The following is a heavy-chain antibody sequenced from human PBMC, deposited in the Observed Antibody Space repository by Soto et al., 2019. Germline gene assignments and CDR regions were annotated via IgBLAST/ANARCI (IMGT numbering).Heavy chain of an antibody. V-gene: IGHV3-23*01. CDR3: AKIDVREVATVT. Sequence: EVQLLESGGGLVQPGGSLRLSCTASEFTFSTYAMTWVRQAPGKGLEWVSFISASGGGTYYTDSVRGRFATSRDNSRNTLYLQMNSLRAEDTALYYCAKIDVREVATVTWGQGTLVTGSS. CDR2: ISASGGGT. CDR1: EFTFSTYA. J-gene: IGHJ5*02. D-gene: IGHD5-12*01.